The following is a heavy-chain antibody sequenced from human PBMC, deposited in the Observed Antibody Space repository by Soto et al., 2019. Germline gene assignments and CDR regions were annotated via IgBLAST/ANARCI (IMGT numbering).Heavy chain of an antibody. J-gene: IGHJ5*02. CDR2: INHSGST. CDR1: GGSFSGYY. V-gene: IGHV4-34*01. Sequence: SETLSLTCAVYGGSFSGYYWSWIRQPPGKGLEWIGEINHSGSTNYNPSLKSRVTISVDTSKNQFSLKLSSVTAADTAAYYCARGIAVAGPWGQGTLVTVSS. D-gene: IGHD6-19*01. CDR3: ARGIAVAGP.